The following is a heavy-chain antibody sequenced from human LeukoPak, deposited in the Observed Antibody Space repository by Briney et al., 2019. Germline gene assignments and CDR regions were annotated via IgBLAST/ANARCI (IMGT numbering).Heavy chain of an antibody. D-gene: IGHD3-16*02. CDR2: IYYSGST. CDR3: ARARLGELSLVDY. CDR1: GGSISSYY. Sequence: SETLSLTCTVSGGSISSYYWSWIRQPPGKGLEWSGYIYYSGSTNYNPSLKSRVTISVDTSKNQFSLKLSSVTAEDTAVYYCARARLGELSLVDYWGQGTLVTVSS. V-gene: IGHV4-59*01. J-gene: IGHJ4*02.